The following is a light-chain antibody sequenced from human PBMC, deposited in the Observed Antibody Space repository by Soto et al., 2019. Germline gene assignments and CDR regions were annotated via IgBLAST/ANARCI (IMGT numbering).Light chain of an antibody. CDR1: SSDVGGYNY. CDR3: SSYAGSNNLL. J-gene: IGLJ2*01. CDR2: EVS. Sequence: QPVLTQPPSASGSPGHSVTISCTGTSSDVGGYNYVSWYQQHPGKAPQLMIYEVSRRPSGVPDRFSGSKSGNTASLTVSGLQAEDEADYYCSSYAGSNNLLFGGGTKGTVL. V-gene: IGLV2-8*01.